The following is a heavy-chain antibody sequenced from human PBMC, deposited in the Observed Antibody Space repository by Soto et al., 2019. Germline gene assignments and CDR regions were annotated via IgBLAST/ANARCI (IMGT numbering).Heavy chain of an antibody. J-gene: IGHJ4*02. Sequence: GGALILPFAATGFTFRYYYMDWFRQAPGKGLEWVGRVRKKTNSYAATTEYTASVKGRFIISRDDSENSLYLQMNNLKTEDTAVYYCSRYILTATVRDSDYWGQGTLVTVSS. D-gene: IGHD7-27*01. V-gene: IGHV3-72*01. CDR3: SRYILTATVRDSDY. CDR1: GFTFRYYY. CDR2: VRKKTNSYAATT.